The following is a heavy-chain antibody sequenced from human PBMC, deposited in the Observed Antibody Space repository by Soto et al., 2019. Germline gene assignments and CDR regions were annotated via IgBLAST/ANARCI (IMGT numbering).Heavy chain of an antibody. D-gene: IGHD5-18*01. CDR1: GGSISSGGYY. CDR2: IYYSGST. Sequence: SETLSLTCTVSGGSISSGGYYWSWIRQHPGKGLEWIGYIYYSGSTYYNPSLKSRVTISVDTSKNQFSLKLSSVTAADTAVYYCARARGSGYSYGRAAFEIRGQGSMVTVSS. V-gene: IGHV4-31*03. CDR3: ARARGSGYSYGRAAFEI. J-gene: IGHJ3*02.